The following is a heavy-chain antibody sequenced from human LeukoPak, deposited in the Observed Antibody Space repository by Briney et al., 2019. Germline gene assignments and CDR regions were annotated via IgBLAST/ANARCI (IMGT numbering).Heavy chain of an antibody. V-gene: IGHV4-4*07. CDR2: IYTSGST. Sequence: PSETLSLTCTVSGGSISSYYWSWIRQPAGKGLEWIGRIYTSGSTNYNPSLKSRVTMSVDTSKNQFSLKLSSVTAADTAVYYCARVAKWVPAAIFGAFDIWGQGTMVTVSS. J-gene: IGHJ3*02. CDR1: GGSISSYY. CDR3: ARVAKWVPAAIFGAFDI. D-gene: IGHD2-2*02.